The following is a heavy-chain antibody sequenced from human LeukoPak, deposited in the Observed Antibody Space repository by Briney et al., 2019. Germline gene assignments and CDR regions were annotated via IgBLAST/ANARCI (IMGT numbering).Heavy chain of an antibody. Sequence: GGSLRLSCAASGFTFDDYAMHWVRQAPGKGLEWVSYISQSGDAKYYADSVEGRFTISRDNARNSLYLQMSSLRAEDTAIYYCTTQDLVVVPAASHYFDYWGQGILIIVSA. CDR3: TTQDLVVVPAASHYFDY. CDR1: GFTFDDYA. CDR2: ISQSGDAK. J-gene: IGHJ4*02. V-gene: IGHV3-48*03. D-gene: IGHD2-15*01.